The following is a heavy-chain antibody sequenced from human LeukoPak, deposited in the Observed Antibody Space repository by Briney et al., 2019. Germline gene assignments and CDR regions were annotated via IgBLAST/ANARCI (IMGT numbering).Heavy chain of an antibody. D-gene: IGHD3-22*01. Sequence: PGGSLRLSCAASGFTFSNDWMNWVRQAPGKGLEWVGRIKSKIDGGARDYAEFVKGRFTISRDDSKDTLYLQMNSLKTEDTAVYYCATDFYDSTWGQGTLVTVSS. V-gene: IGHV3-15*07. CDR2: IKSKIDGGAR. CDR1: GFTFSNDW. CDR3: ATDFYDST. J-gene: IGHJ5*02.